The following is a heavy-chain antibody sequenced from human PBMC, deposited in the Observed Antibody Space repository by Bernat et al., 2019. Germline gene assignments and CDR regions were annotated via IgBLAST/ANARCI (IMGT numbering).Heavy chain of an antibody. CDR3: ARAGYGDYGFDY. D-gene: IGHD4-17*01. J-gene: IGHJ4*02. Sequence: EVLLVESGGGLVKPGGSLRLSCAASGLTFSTYSMIWVRQAPGKGLEWVSCISSTSIYIYYADSVKGRFTISRDNAKNSLYLQMNSLRAEDTAVYYCARAGYGDYGFDYWGQGTLVTVSS. V-gene: IGHV3-21*01. CDR1: GLTFSTYS. CDR2: ISSTSIYI.